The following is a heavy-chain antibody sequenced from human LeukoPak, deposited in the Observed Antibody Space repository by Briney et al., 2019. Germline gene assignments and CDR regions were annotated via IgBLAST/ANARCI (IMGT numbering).Heavy chain of an antibody. Sequence: SETLSPTCTVSGGSISSGGYYWSWIRQHPGKGLEWIGYIYYSGSTYYNPSLKSRVTISVDTSKNQFSLKLSSVTAADTAVYYCARVLVVTASRWFDPWGQGTLVTVSS. J-gene: IGHJ5*02. CDR2: IYYSGST. CDR1: GGSISSGGYY. D-gene: IGHD2-21*02. CDR3: ARVLVVTASRWFDP. V-gene: IGHV4-31*03.